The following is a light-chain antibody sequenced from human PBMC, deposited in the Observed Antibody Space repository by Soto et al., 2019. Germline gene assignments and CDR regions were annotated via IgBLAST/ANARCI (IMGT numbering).Light chain of an antibody. Sequence: DIQMTQSPSTLSASVGDRVTITCRASQSISSWLAWYQQKPGKAPNLLIYKASSLESGVPSRFSGSGSGTEFTLTISSLQPDDFATYYCQQYNSYLYTFGQGTKVDIK. CDR2: KAS. V-gene: IGKV1-5*03. CDR1: QSISSW. CDR3: QQYNSYLYT. J-gene: IGKJ2*01.